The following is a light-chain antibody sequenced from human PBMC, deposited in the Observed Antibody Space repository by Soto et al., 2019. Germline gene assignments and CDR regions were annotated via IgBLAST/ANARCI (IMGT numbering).Light chain of an antibody. V-gene: IGKV3-11*01. J-gene: IGKJ4*01. Sequence: ETVLTQSPATLSLSPGERATLSCRASQNVNTYLAWYQQKPGQAPSLLISDTSSRATGIPPRFSGSGSGTDFTLTISRLEPEDFAVYYCQQRSNWPLTFGGGTKVEIK. CDR2: DTS. CDR1: QNVNTY. CDR3: QQRSNWPLT.